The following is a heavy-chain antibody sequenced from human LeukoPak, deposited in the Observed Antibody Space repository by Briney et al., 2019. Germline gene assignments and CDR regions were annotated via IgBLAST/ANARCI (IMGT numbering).Heavy chain of an antibody. V-gene: IGHV3-21*01. J-gene: IGHJ1*01. Sequence: PGGSLRLSCAASGFTFSAYSMNWVRQAPGKGLEWVSSISSSSSYIHYADSVKGRFTISRDNTKNSLHLQMKSLRAEDTAVYYCARDLGDLIVGGEYFQHWGQGTLVTVSS. D-gene: IGHD1-26*01. CDR2: ISSSSSYI. CDR3: ARDLGDLIVGGEYFQH. CDR1: GFTFSAYS.